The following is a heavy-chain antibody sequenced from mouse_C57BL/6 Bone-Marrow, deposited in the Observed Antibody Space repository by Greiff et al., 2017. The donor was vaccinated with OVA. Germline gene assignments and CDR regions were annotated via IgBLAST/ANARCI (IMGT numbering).Heavy chain of an antibody. V-gene: IGHV1-15*01. Sequence: QVQLQQSGAELVRPGASVTLSCKASGYTFTDYEMHWVKQTPVHGLEWIGAIDPETGGTAYNQKFKGKAILTADKSSSTAYMELRSLTSEDSAVYYCTRGDYYGSSYGTWFDYWDQGTRVTGSA. CDR2: IDPETGGT. CDR1: GYTFTDYE. D-gene: IGHD1-1*01. J-gene: IGHJ3*01. CDR3: TRGDYYGSSYGTWFDY.